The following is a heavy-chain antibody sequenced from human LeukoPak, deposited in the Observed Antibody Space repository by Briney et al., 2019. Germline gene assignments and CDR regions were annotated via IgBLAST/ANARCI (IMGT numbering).Heavy chain of an antibody. J-gene: IGHJ6*01. Sequence: ASVKVSCRVSGYTLTELSMHWVRQAPGKGLEWMGGFDPEDGETIYAQKFQGRVTMTEDTSTDTAYMELSSLRSEDTAVYYCATGILVVADYGMDVRGQGTTVTVSS. CDR1: GYTLTELS. CDR3: ATGILVVADYGMDV. CDR2: FDPEDGET. D-gene: IGHD2-15*01. V-gene: IGHV1-24*01.